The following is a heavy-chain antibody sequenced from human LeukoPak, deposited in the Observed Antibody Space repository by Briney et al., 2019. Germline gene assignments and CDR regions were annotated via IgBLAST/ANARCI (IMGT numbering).Heavy chain of an antibody. D-gene: IGHD3-9*01. CDR3: ATPPPVLRYFDWLLPPDAFDI. Sequence: GGSLRLSCAASGFTFSSYAMSWVRQAPGKGLEWVSAISGSGGSTYYADSVKGRFTISRGNSKNTLYLQMNSLRAEDTAVYYCATPPPVLRYFDWLLPPDAFDIWGQGTMVTVSS. CDR1: GFTFSSYA. CDR2: ISGSGGST. J-gene: IGHJ3*02. V-gene: IGHV3-23*01.